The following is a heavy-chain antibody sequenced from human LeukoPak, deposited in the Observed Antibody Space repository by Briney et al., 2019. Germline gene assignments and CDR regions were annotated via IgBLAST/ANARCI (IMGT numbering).Heavy chain of an antibody. CDR2: IKQDGSEK. V-gene: IGHV3-7*01. Sequence: GGSLRLSCAASGFTFSQYWMSWVRQAPGKGLEWVANIKQDGSEKYYVDSVKGRFTISRDNAKNSLYLQMNSLRAEDTAVYYCARDRGYYDYVWGSYRQGDAFDIWGQGTMVTVSS. D-gene: IGHD3-16*02. CDR1: GFTFSQYW. J-gene: IGHJ3*02. CDR3: ARDRGYYDYVWGSYRQGDAFDI.